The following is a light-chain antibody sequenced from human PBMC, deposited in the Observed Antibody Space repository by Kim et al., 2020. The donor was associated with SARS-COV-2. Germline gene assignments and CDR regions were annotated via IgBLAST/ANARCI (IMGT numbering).Light chain of an antibody. CDR3: GTWDTSLIAMV. CDR2: DTN. J-gene: IGLJ2*01. Sequence: QSVLTQPPSVAAAPGQKVSISCSGSTSNVANNGVSWYQQLPGTAPKLLIYDTNKRPSGIPDRFSGSKSGASATLVVTGLQTGDEADYYCGTWDTSLIAMVFGGGTQLTVL. CDR1: TSNVANNG. V-gene: IGLV1-51*01.